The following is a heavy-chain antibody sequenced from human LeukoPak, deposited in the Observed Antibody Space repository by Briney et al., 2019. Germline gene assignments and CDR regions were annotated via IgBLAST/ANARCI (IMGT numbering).Heavy chain of an antibody. D-gene: IGHD3-10*01. CDR1: GGSFSGYY. Sequence: SETLSLTCAVYGGSFSGYYWSWIRQPPGKGLEWIGEINHGGSTNYNPSLKSRVTISVDTSKNQFSLKLSSVTAADTAVYYCARGRGYYYYYMDVWGKGTTVTVSS. V-gene: IGHV4-34*01. CDR3: ARGRGYYYYYMDV. CDR2: INHGGST. J-gene: IGHJ6*03.